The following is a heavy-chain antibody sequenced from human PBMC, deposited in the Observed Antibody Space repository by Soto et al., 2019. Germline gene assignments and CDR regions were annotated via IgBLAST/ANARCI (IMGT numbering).Heavy chain of an antibody. V-gene: IGHV1-69*04. CDR2: INPSGDI. CDR3: ASGGLYCSGGSCYSGGGHYYYGMDV. J-gene: IGHJ6*02. CDR1: GYTFTSYG. D-gene: IGHD2-15*01. Sequence: GASVKVSCKASGYTFTSYGISWVRQAPGQGLEWMGIINPSGDINYAQKFQGRVTITADESTSTAYMELSSLRSEDTAVYYCASGGLYCSGGSCYSGGGHYYYGMDVWGQGTTVTVSS.